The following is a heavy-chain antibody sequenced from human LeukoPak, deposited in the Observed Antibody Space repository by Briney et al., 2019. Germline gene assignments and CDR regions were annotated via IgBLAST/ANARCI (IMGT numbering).Heavy chain of an antibody. V-gene: IGHV1-24*01. CDR2: FDPEDGET. J-gene: IGHJ5*02. CDR3: ATVVWFGEHTRFDP. Sequence: ASVKVSCKVSGYTLTELSMHWVRQAPGKGLEWMGGFDPEDGETIYAQKFQGRVTMTEDTSTDTAYMELSSLRSEDTAVYYCATVVWFGEHTRFDPWGQGTLVTVSS. D-gene: IGHD3-10*01. CDR1: GYTLTELS.